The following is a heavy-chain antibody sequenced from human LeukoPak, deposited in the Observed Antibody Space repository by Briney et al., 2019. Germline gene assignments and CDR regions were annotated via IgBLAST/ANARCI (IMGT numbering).Heavy chain of an antibody. Sequence: GGSLRLSCAASGFTFSSYWMHWVRQAPGKGLVWVSRINSDGSSTSYADSVKGRFTISRDNAKNTMYLQMNSLRAGDTAVYYCASYLAYCGGDCYPQHYWGQGTLVTVSS. J-gene: IGHJ4*02. CDR3: ASYLAYCGGDCYPQHY. CDR1: GFTFSSYW. CDR2: INSDGSST. V-gene: IGHV3-74*01. D-gene: IGHD2-21*02.